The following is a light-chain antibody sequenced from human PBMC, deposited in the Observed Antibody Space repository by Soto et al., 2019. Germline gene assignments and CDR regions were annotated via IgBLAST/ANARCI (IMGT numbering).Light chain of an antibody. V-gene: IGKV1-5*03. CDR3: QQYNSYSEA. Sequence: TQSPSTLSASVGDRVTITCRASLNIGSWLAWYQQTPGRAPRFLIYKASSLHIGVPSRFSGSGSGTEFTLTISSLQPDDFATYYCQQYNSYSEAFGQGTKVDIK. J-gene: IGKJ1*01. CDR2: KAS. CDR1: LNIGSW.